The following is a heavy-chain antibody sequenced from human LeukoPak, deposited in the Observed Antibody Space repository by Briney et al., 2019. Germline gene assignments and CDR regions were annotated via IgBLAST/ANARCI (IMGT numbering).Heavy chain of an antibody. J-gene: IGHJ6*03. V-gene: IGHV1-18*01. CDR3: ARDRFAATGLNYYYYYYMDV. CDR2: ISAYNGNT. Sequence: GASVKVSCKASGYTFTSYGISWVRQAPGQGLEWMGWISAYNGNTNYAQKLQGRVTMTTDTSTSTAYMELRSLRSDDTAVYYCARDRFAATGLNYYYYYYMDVWGKGTTVTVSS. CDR1: GYTFTSYG. D-gene: IGHD6-13*01.